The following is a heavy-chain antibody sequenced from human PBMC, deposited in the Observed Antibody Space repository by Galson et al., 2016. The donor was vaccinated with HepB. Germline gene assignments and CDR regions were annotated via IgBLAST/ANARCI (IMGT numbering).Heavy chain of an antibody. J-gene: IGHJ6*02. Sequence: SETLSLTCIVSGGSITSSSHYWAWIRQPPGKGLEWIGSIYYNGRSYENPSLKSRVTMSVDPSKNQFSLRLSSVTAADTSVYYCARGGPMIVVDKLYFAMDVWGQGTTVTVSS. CDR2: IYYNGRS. D-gene: IGHD3-22*01. CDR1: GGSITSSSHY. V-gene: IGHV4-39*01. CDR3: ARGGPMIVVDKLYFAMDV.